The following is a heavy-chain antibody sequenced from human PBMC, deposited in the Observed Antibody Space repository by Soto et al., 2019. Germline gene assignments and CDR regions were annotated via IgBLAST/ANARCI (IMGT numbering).Heavy chain of an antibody. Sequence: GGSLRLSCAASGFTFSGSAMHWVRQASGKGLEWVGRIRSKANSYATAYAASVKGRFTISRDDSKNTAYLQMNSLKTEDTAVYYCTRHSPSLGELYNYWGQGTLVTVSS. J-gene: IGHJ4*02. CDR2: IRSKANSYAT. CDR3: TRHSPSLGELYNY. CDR1: GFTFSGSA. V-gene: IGHV3-73*01. D-gene: IGHD3-16*01.